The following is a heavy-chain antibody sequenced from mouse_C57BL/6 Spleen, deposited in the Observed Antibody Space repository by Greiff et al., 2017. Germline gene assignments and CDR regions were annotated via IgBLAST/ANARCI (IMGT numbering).Heavy chain of an antibody. CDR1: GYSITSGYD. Sequence: EVKLMESGPGMVKPSQSLSLTCTVTGYSITSGYDWHWIRHFPGNKLEWMGYISYSGSTNSNPSLKSRISITHDTSKNHFFLKLNSVTTEDTATYYCAREEKTGDFAYWGQGTLVTVSA. D-gene: IGHD3-3*01. V-gene: IGHV3-1*01. CDR3: AREEKTGDFAY. CDR2: ISYSGST. J-gene: IGHJ3*01.